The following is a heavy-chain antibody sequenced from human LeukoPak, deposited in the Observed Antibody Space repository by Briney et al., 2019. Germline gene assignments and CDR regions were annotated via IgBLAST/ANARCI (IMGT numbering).Heavy chain of an antibody. CDR3: AKGPHSNGWRSRWFDP. CDR2: ISSSSSYI. D-gene: IGHD6-19*01. J-gene: IGHJ5*02. CDR1: GFTFSSYS. Sequence: PGGSLRLSCAASGFTFSSYSMNWVRQAPGKGLEWVSSISSSSSYIYYADSVKGRFTISRDNAKNSLYLQMNSLRAEDTAVYYCAKGPHSNGWRSRWFDPWGQGTLVTVSS. V-gene: IGHV3-21*01.